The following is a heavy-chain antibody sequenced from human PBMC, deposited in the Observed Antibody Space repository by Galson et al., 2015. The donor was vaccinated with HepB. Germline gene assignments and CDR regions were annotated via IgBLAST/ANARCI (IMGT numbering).Heavy chain of an antibody. CDR1: GFTFSSYW. D-gene: IGHD2-2*01. V-gene: IGHV3-7*03. J-gene: IGHJ6*02. Sequence: SLRLSCAASGFTFSSYWMSWVRQAPGKGLEWVANIKQDGSEKYYVDSVKGRFTISRDNAKNSLYLQMNSLRAEDTAVYYCATLPAARYYYGMDVWGQGTTVTVSS. CDR2: IKQDGSEK. CDR3: ATLPAARYYYGMDV.